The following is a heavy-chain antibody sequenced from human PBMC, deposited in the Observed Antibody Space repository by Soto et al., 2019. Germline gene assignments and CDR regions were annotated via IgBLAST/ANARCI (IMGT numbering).Heavy chain of an antibody. CDR3: ARVPDR. D-gene: IGHD2-2*01. J-gene: IGHJ5*02. CDR1: CGSISSYY. CDR2: IYYSGST. Sequence: PSETLSLTCTVSCGSISSYYWNWIRQPPGKGLEWIGYIYYSGSTNYNPSLKSRVTISIDTSRNQFSLKLSSVTAADTAVYYCARVPDRWGQGTLVTVSS. V-gene: IGHV4-59*12.